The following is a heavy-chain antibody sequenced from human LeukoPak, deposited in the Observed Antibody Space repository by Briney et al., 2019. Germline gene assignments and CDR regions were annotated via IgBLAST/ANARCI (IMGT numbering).Heavy chain of an antibody. CDR3: ARDREGP. Sequence: GGSLTLSCAASGGTVSNNYMRWVRQAPGKGLEWVACIYSGGTTNYAHSVKGRFTISRDNSKNTVYLQMNRLRSEDTVVYYCARDREGPWGQGTLVTVSS. V-gene: IGHV3-53*01. CDR2: IYSGGTT. J-gene: IGHJ5*02. D-gene: IGHD1-26*01. CDR1: GGTVSNNY.